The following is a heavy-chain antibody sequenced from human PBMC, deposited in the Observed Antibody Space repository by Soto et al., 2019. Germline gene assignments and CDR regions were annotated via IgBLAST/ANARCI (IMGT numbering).Heavy chain of an antibody. D-gene: IGHD6-19*01. CDR2: ITSDGSIT. J-gene: IGHJ4*02. V-gene: IGHV3-74*01. CDR3: TKDLNEYSSGWGDY. Sequence: EVQLVESGGGLVQPGGSLRLSCAASGFTFSTYWMHWVRQAPGKGLVWVSRITSDGSITSYADSVKGRFTISRDNAKSTLYLQMNSLRADDTAVYYCTKDLNEYSSGWGDYWGQGILVTVSS. CDR1: GFTFSTYW.